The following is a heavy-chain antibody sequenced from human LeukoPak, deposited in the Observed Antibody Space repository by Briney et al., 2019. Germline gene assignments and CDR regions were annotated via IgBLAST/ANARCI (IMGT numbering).Heavy chain of an antibody. CDR3: ARARDYYGSGRPYGMDV. Sequence: ASVKVSCKASGGTFSSYAISWVRQAPGQGLEWMGGIIPIFGTANYAQKFQGRVTITADESTSTAYMELSSLRSEDTAVYYCARARDYYGSGRPYGMDVWGKGTTATVSS. J-gene: IGHJ6*04. V-gene: IGHV1-69*01. CDR2: IIPIFGTA. CDR1: GGTFSSYA. D-gene: IGHD3-10*01.